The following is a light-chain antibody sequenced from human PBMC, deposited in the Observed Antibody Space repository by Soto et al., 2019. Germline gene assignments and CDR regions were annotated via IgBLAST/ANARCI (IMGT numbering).Light chain of an antibody. J-gene: IGKJ4*01. CDR1: QSINIY. CDR3: QQNYRTPLT. CDR2: DAS. V-gene: IGKV1-39*01. Sequence: DIQMTQSPSSLSASVGDRVTIACRASQSINIYLSWYQQEPGKAPKLLMYDASSLQSGVPSRFSGSGSGTHFTLTISSLQREDFATYYCQQNYRTPLTLGGRTKVEIK.